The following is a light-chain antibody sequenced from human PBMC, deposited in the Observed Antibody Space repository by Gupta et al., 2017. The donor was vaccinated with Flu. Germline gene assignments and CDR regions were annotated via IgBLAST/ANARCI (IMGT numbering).Light chain of an antibody. J-gene: IGKJ4*01. CDR2: AAS. V-gene: IGKV1-9*01. CDR1: QGISTY. Sequence: DIQLTQSPSFLSASVGDRVTITCRASQGISTYLAWYQQKPGKAPRLLIYAASTLQSGVPSRFTGSGYGTEFTLTISSLQTEDLATYYCQRRKSYPQGLTFGAGTKVEIK. CDR3: QRRKSYPQGLT.